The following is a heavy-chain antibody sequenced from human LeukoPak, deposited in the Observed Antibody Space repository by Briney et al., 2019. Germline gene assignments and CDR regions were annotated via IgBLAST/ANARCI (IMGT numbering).Heavy chain of an antibody. CDR3: ARAKRGYSGYDFTEVIDY. Sequence: ASVKVSCKASGYTFTSYGISWVRQAPGQGLEWMGWISAYNGNTNYAQKLQGRVTMTTDTSTSTAYMELRSLRSDDTAVYYCARAKRGYSGYDFTEVIDYWGQGTLVTVSP. CDR2: ISAYNGNT. J-gene: IGHJ4*02. V-gene: IGHV1-18*04. D-gene: IGHD5-12*01. CDR1: GYTFTSYG.